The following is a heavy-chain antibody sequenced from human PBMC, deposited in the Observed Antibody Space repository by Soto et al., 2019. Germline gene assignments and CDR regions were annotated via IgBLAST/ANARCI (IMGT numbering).Heavy chain of an antibody. J-gene: IGHJ6*02. CDR1: GGSISSGGYY. D-gene: IGHD2-2*02. V-gene: IGHV4-31*03. CDR3: ARDQGVQAAIGLYGMDV. Sequence: TLSLTCTVSGGSISSGGYYWSWIRQHPGKGLEWIGYIYYSGSTYYNPSLKSRVTISVDTSKNQFSLKLSSVTAADTAVYYCARDQGVQAAIGLYGMDVWGQGTTVTVSS. CDR2: IYYSGST.